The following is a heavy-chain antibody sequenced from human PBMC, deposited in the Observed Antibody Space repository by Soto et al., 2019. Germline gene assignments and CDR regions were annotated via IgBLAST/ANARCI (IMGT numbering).Heavy chain of an antibody. D-gene: IGHD3-3*01. V-gene: IGHV3-30-3*01. J-gene: IGHJ4*02. Sequence: QVQLVESGGGVVQPGRSLRLSCAASGFTFSSYAMHWVRQAPGKGLEWVAVISYDGSNKYYADSVKGRFTISRDNSKNTLYLQMNSLRAEDTAVYYCARVFGDYDFWSGYPTELFDYWGQGTLVTVSS. CDR3: ARVFGDYDFWSGYPTELFDY. CDR1: GFTFSSYA. CDR2: ISYDGSNK.